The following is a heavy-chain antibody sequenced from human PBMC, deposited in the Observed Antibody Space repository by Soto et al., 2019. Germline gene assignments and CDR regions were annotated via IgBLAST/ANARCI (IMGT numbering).Heavy chain of an antibody. CDR1: GGTFSSYA. Sequence: SVKVSCKASGGTFSSYAISWVRQAPGQGLEWMGGIIPIFGTANYAQKFQGRVTITADESTSTAYMELSSLRSEDTAVYYCARTVYKGDYYYYGMDVWGQGTTVTVSS. CDR3: ARTVYKGDYYYYGMDV. D-gene: IGHD3-16*01. V-gene: IGHV1-69*13. J-gene: IGHJ6*02. CDR2: IIPIFGTA.